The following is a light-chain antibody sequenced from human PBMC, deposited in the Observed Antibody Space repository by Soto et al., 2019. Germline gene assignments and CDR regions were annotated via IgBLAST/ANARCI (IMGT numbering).Light chain of an antibody. V-gene: IGKV2-28*01. CDR1: QSLLYSSGHNY. J-gene: IGKJ2*01. CDR3: MQALQTPYT. CDR2: LVS. Sequence: DIVMTQSPLSLAVTPGEPASISCRSSQSLLYSSGHNYLDWYVQKPGQSLQLLIYLVSSRASGVPDRFSGSGSGTDFTLKISRVEAEDVGTYYCMQALQTPYTFGQGTQLQIK.